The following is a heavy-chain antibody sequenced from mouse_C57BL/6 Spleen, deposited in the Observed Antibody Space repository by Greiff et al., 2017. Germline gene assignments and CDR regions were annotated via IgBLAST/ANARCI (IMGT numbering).Heavy chain of an antibody. D-gene: IGHD1-1*01. Sequence: EVQLVESGPGLVKPSQSLSLTCSVTGYSITSGYYWNWIRQFPGNKLEWMGYISYDGSNNYNPSLKNRISITRDTSKNQFFLKLNSVTTEDTATYYCARDRSSYFDYWGQGTTLTVSS. CDR3: ARDRSSYFDY. J-gene: IGHJ2*01. CDR1: GYSITSGYY. V-gene: IGHV3-6*01. CDR2: ISYDGSN.